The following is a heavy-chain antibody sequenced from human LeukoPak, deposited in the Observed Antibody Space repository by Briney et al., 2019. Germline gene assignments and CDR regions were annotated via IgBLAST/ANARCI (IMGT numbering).Heavy chain of an antibody. Sequence: GRSLRLSCAASGFTFSSYAMHWVRQAPGKGLEWAAVISYDGSNKYYADSVKGRFTISRDDSKNTLYLQMNSLRAEDTAVYYCARLESGSLLFDYWGQGTLVTVSS. CDR2: ISYDGSNK. CDR3: ARLESGSLLFDY. V-gene: IGHV3-30-3*01. D-gene: IGHD1-26*01. CDR1: GFTFSSYA. J-gene: IGHJ4*02.